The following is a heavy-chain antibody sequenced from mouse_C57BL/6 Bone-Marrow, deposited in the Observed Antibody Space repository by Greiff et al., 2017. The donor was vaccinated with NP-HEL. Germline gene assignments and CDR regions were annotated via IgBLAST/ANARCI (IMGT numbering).Heavy chain of an antibody. V-gene: IGHV5-12*01. CDR2: ISNGGGST. CDR1: GFTFSDYY. Sequence: EVKLVESGGGLVQPGGSLKLSCAASGFTFSDYYMYWVRQTPEKRLEWVAYISNGGGSTYYPDTVKGRFTISRDNAKNTLYLQMSRLKSEDTAMYYCARDDYDVAWFAYWGQGTLVTVSA. CDR3: ARDDYDVAWFAY. D-gene: IGHD2-4*01. J-gene: IGHJ3*01.